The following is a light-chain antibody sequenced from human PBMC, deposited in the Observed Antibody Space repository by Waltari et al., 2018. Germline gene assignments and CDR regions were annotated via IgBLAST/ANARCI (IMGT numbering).Light chain of an antibody. J-gene: IGLJ3*02. V-gene: IGLV6-57*04. CDR3: QSYDITNWV. CDR1: GGSIASNY. CDR2: EDN. Sequence: NFMLTQPHSVSESPGKTVTISCTRSGGSIASNYVQWYQQRPGSAPTTVIYEDNLRPSGVPDRFAGSVDSPSNSASLTISGLRTDDEADYYCQSYDITNWVFGGGTKLTVL.